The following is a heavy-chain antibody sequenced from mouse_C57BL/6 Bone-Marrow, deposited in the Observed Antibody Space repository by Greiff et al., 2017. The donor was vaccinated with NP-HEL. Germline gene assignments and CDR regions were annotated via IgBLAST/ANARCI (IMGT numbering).Heavy chain of an antibody. V-gene: IGHV5-9*01. Sequence: EVNVVESGGGLVKPGGSLKLSCAASGFTFSSYTMSWVRQTPEKRLEWVATISGGGGNTYYPDSVKGRFTISRDNAKNTLYLQMSSLRSEDTALYYCARQEPLWLFAYWGQGTLVTVSA. D-gene: IGHD2-2*01. CDR2: ISGGGGNT. J-gene: IGHJ3*01. CDR1: GFTFSSYT. CDR3: ARQEPLWLFAY.